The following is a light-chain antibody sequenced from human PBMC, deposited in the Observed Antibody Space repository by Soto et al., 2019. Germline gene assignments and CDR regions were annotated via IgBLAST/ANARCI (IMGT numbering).Light chain of an antibody. Sequence: QSVLTQPPSASGAPGQRVTISCSGSSSNIGSNYVYWYQQLPGTAPKVLIYRNNQRPSEVPDRFSGSRSGTSASLAISGLRSEDEADYYCAAWDDSLSGSYVFGKGTKVTV. CDR3: AAWDDSLSGSYV. CDR2: RNN. CDR1: SSNIGSNY. V-gene: IGLV1-47*01. J-gene: IGLJ1*01.